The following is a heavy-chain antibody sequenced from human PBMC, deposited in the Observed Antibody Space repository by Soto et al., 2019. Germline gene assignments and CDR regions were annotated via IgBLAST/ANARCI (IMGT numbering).Heavy chain of an antibody. V-gene: IGHV4-39*07. D-gene: IGHD6-19*01. CDR2: FYSSGSI. J-gene: IGHJ5*02. CDR3: ARMYSSGSGWFHP. CDR1: GYSITAGGYY. Sequence: SETLSLTCFVSGYSITAGGYYWSWIRHPPGKGLEWIGSFYSSGSIIYNPSLRSRVSISGDTSSNQFSMSLTSVTAEDTARYYCARMYSSGSGWFHPWGQGTLVTVSS.